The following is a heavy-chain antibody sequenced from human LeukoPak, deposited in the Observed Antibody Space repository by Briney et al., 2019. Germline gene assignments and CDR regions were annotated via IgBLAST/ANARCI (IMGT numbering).Heavy chain of an antibody. CDR1: GFTFDDYA. V-gene: IGHV3-9*01. Sequence: GGSLRLSCAASGFTFDDYAMHWVRQAPGKGLEWVSGISWNSGSIGYADSVKGRFTISRDNAKNSLYLQMNSLRAEDTALYYCAKAYYDSSGLDYWAREPWSPSPQ. D-gene: IGHD3-22*01. J-gene: IGHJ4*02. CDR2: ISWNSGSI. CDR3: AKAYYDSSGLDY.